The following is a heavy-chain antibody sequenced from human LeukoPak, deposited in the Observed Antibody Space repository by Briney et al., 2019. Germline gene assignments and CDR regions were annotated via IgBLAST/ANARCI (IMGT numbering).Heavy chain of an antibody. Sequence: GGSLRLSCAASGFTITNNYISWVRQAPGKGLEWVSFIYSGGSTYYGDSVKGRLTLSRDESKNTLYLQMNSLRVEDTAVYYCARDPYSSGWYRWFDPWGQGTLVTVSS. J-gene: IGHJ5*02. V-gene: IGHV3-66*02. CDR2: IYSGGST. CDR3: ARDPYSSGWYRWFDP. CDR1: GFTITNNY. D-gene: IGHD6-19*01.